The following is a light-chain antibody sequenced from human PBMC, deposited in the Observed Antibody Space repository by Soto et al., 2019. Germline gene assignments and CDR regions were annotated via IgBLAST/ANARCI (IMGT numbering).Light chain of an antibody. CDR1: SSDVVGYNY. V-gene: IGLV2-14*04. CDR2: DVS. J-gene: IGLJ2*01. CDR3: SSYTSSGTVL. Sequence: PGQSITISCTGTSSDVVGYNYVSWYQQHPGKAPKLMIYDVSNRPSGVSNRFSGSKSGNTASLTISGLQADDEADYYCSSYTSSGTVLFGGGTKLTVL.